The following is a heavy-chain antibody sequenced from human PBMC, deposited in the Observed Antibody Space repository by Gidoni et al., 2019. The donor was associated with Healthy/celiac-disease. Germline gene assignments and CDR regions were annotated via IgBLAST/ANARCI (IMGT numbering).Heavy chain of an antibody. V-gene: IGHV3-30*18. J-gene: IGHJ5*02. CDR1: GFTFSSYG. CDR2: ISYDGSNK. Sequence: QVQLVESGGGVVQPGRSLRLSCAASGFTFSSYGMHWVRQAPGKGLEWVAVISYDGSNKYYADSVKGRFTISRDNSKNTLYLQMNSLRAEDTAVYYCAKEEVFEGFDPWGQGTLVTVSS. CDR3: AKEEVFEGFDP. D-gene: IGHD1-20*01.